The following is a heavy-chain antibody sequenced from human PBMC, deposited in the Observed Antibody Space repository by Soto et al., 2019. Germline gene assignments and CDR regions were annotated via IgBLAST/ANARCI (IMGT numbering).Heavy chain of an antibody. CDR2: IMPLLNTV. CDR1: GGTFSSYA. Sequence: QVQLVQSGAEVKKPGSSVKVSCKASGGTFSSYAISWVRQAPGQGLEWMGDIMPLLNTVNYAQKFQGRVTITADESTSTAYMELSSLRSDGTAVYYCASGNFATFGGLTVYYYYGMDVWGQGTTVIVSS. D-gene: IGHD3-16*02. J-gene: IGHJ6*02. CDR3: ASGNFATFGGLTVYYYYGMDV. V-gene: IGHV1-69*01.